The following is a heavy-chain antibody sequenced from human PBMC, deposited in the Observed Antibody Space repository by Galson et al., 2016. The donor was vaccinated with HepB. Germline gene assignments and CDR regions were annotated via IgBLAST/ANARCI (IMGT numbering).Heavy chain of an antibody. CDR1: GFTFSRFG. Sequence: SLRLSCAASGFTFSRFGMHWVRQAPGKGLESVAVIWFDGRDAYYGDSVKGRFTISKDNSNNMLYLQMNSLRVEDTAVYYCARDLWGDCRTTTCSHLDSWGQGVLVIVSS. D-gene: IGHD1-14*01. V-gene: IGHV3-33*01. CDR2: IWFDGRDA. CDR3: ARDLWGDCRTTTCSHLDS. J-gene: IGHJ5*01.